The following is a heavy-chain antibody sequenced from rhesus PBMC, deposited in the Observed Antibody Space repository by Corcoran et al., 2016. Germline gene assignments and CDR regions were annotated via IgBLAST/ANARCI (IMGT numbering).Heavy chain of an antibody. V-gene: IGHV4-76*01. CDR1: GGSISSGYD. Sequence: QVQLQESGLGVVKPSETLSLTCAVSGGSISSGYDWSWIRQPPGKGLEWIGYIYGSSGSTNYNPSLKNRVTSSTDPSKNQFSLKLSSVTAADTAVYYCARDLKYSGSYLDAFDFWGQGLRVTVSS. CDR3: ARDLKYSGSYLDAFDF. CDR2: IYGSSGST. D-gene: IGHD3-16*01. J-gene: IGHJ3*01.